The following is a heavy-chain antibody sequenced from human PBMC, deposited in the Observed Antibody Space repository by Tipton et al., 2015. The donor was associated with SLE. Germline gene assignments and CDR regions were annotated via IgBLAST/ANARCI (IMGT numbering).Heavy chain of an antibody. CDR1: GGSISSSSYY. V-gene: IGHV4-39*07. CDR3: ARHSASVYDAFDI. Sequence: TLSLTCTVSGGSISSSSYYWGWIRQPPGKGLEWIGSIYYSGSTYYNPSLKSRVTISVDTSKNQFSLKLSSVTAADTAVYYCARHSASVYDAFDIWGQGTMVTVSS. J-gene: IGHJ3*02. D-gene: IGHD2-21*01. CDR2: IYYSGST.